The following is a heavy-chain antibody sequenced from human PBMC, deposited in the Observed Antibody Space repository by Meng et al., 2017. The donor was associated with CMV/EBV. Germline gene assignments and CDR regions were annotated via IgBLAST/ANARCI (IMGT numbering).Heavy chain of an antibody. CDR2: ISAYNGNT. D-gene: IGHD3-3*02. CDR1: GYTFTSYG. Sequence: ASVKVSCKASGYTFTSYGISWVRQAPGQGLEWMGWISAYNGNTNYAQKLQGRVTMTTDTPTSTAYMELRSLRSDDTAVYYCARDDLRKGIRLRNYYYGMDVWGQGTTVTVSS. V-gene: IGHV1-18*01. CDR3: ARDDLRKGIRLRNYYYGMDV. J-gene: IGHJ6*02.